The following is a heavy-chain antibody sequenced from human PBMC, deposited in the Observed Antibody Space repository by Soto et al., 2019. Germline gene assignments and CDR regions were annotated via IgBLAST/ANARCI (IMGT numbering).Heavy chain of an antibody. Sequence: GGSLRLSCSASGFTFSNYAMSWVRQSPGKGLGWVSGVSSTGTSPYYAGSVQGRFTISRDNSKNMFCLQMKSLRAEDTAIYYCAKARPSGGYYYVEAFDVWGQGTMVTVSS. D-gene: IGHD3-22*01. CDR1: GFTFSNYA. V-gene: IGHV3-23*01. CDR3: AKARPSGGYYYVEAFDV. CDR2: VSSTGTSP. J-gene: IGHJ3*01.